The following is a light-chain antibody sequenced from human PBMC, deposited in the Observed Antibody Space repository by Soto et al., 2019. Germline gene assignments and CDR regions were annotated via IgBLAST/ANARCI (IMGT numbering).Light chain of an antibody. V-gene: IGKV3-20*01. CDR1: RSVSSNY. CDR3: QQYNTWRSIS. CDR2: GAS. J-gene: IGKJ5*01. Sequence: EAVLTQSPGTLSLSPGERATLSCRASRSVSSNYLAWYQHKPGQPPRLLIYGASYRATGIPDRFSGSGSGTDFTLTISSLQSEDFAVYYCQQYNTWRSISFGQGTRLESK.